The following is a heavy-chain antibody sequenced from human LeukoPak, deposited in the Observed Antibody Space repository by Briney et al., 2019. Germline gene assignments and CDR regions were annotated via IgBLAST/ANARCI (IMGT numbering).Heavy chain of an antibody. J-gene: IGHJ4*02. Sequence: GGSLRLSCAASGFTFSTYTMSWVRQAPGKGLEWVSSISSSGGTIYYADSVKGRFTISRDNSKNTLYLQMNSLRAEDTAVYYCATVFPRTNDRSGSYVWVPISFAYWGQGSLVTISS. CDR1: GFTFSTYT. CDR2: ISSSGGTI. V-gene: IGHV3-23*01. D-gene: IGHD3-10*01. CDR3: ATVFPRTNDRSGSYVWVPISFAY.